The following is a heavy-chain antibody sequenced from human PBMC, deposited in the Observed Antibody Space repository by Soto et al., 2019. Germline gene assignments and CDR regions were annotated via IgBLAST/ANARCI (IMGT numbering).Heavy chain of an antibody. Sequence: EVQLVESGGGLVQPGGSLRLSCAASGFALSSYWMHWVRQAPGKGLVWVSRINSDGNSILYADSVKGRFTISRDNAKNTLYLQMNSLRAEDTAVYYCARGNIPLTYCNGRSCYYIDYWGQGTLVTVSS. CDR3: ARGNIPLTYCNGRSCYYIDY. V-gene: IGHV3-74*01. D-gene: IGHD2-15*01. CDR1: GFALSSYW. J-gene: IGHJ4*02. CDR2: INSDGNSI.